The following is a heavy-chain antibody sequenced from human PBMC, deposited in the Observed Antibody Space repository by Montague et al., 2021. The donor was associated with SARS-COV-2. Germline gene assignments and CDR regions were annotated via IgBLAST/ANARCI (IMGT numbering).Heavy chain of an antibody. CDR1: GGSISSYY. CDR2: IFTSGTT. Sequence: SETLSLTCTVSGGSISSYYWSWIRQPAGKGLEWIGRIFTSGTTNYSPSLKSRVTTSVDTSKNQFSLKLSSVTVADTAVYYCARTPVSGYHGGFDYWGQGTLVTVPS. CDR3: ARTPVSGYHGGFDY. D-gene: IGHD5-18*01. J-gene: IGHJ4*02. V-gene: IGHV4-4*07.